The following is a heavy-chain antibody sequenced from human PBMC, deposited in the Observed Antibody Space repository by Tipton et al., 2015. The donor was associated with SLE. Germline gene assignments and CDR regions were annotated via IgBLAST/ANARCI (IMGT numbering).Heavy chain of an antibody. V-gene: IGHV3-23*01. CDR1: GFTFSSYA. J-gene: IGHJ6*02. CDR3: VKCSSTSCFSPRGMDV. Sequence: SLRLSCSGSGFTFSSYAMHWVRQAPGKGLEWVSTISGSGTTTYSADSVKGRFTIFRDNAKNTLYLQMNNLRVEDTAVYYCVKCSSTSCFSPRGMDVWGQGTTVTVSS. D-gene: IGHD2-2*01. CDR2: ISGSGTTT.